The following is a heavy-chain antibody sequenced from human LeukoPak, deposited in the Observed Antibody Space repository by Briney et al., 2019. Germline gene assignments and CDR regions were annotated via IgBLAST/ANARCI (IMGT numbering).Heavy chain of an antibody. V-gene: IGHV4-39*07. Sequence: SETLSLTCNVSGDSISSRSYYWGWIRQPPGKGLEWIGSIYHSGSTYYNPSLKSRVTISVDRSKNQFSLKLSSVIAADTAVYYCARDHVVPAAMGDYYYYGMDVWGQGTTVTVSS. J-gene: IGHJ6*02. CDR2: IYHSGST. CDR1: GDSISSRSYY. CDR3: ARDHVVPAAMGDYYYYGMDV. D-gene: IGHD2-2*01.